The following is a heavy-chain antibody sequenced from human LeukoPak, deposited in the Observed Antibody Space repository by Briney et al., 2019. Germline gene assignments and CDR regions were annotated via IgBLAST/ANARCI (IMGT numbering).Heavy chain of an antibody. J-gene: IGHJ4*02. V-gene: IGHV3-21*01. D-gene: IGHD6-19*01. CDR1: GFTFSSYN. Sequence: PGGSLRLSCAASGFTFSSYNMNWVRQAPGKGLEWVSTISTSSSYIYYADSVKGRFTISRDNGKSSLYLQMSSLRAEDTAVYYCARSKVAGTSDYWGQGTLVAVSS. CDR3: ARSKVAGTSDY. CDR2: ISTSSSYI.